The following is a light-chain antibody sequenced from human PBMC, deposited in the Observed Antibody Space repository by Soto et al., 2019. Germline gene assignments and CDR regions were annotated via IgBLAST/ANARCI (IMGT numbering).Light chain of an antibody. CDR1: QSISTY. J-gene: IGKJ4*01. Sequence: DIQMTQSPSSLAASVGARVTITCRASQSISTYLNWYQQKPGKAPKVLIFDASRLQSGVASRFSGSGSGTDFTLTISSLQPEDSATYYCQQYNSYPLTFGGGTKVEIK. CDR2: DAS. V-gene: IGKV1-39*01. CDR3: QQYNSYPLT.